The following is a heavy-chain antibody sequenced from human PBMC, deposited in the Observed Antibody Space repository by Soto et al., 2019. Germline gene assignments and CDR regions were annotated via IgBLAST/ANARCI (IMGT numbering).Heavy chain of an antibody. Sequence: SETLSLTCNVSGGAISGRSNYWGWIRQPPGKGLEYIGSIYSGGSTSYNPSLKSRVTISVDTSKNQFSLKLSSVTAADTAVYYCARSREMYYYDSSGYYAHWGQGTLVTVSS. CDR3: ARSREMYYYDSSGYYAH. D-gene: IGHD3-22*01. V-gene: IGHV4-39*07. J-gene: IGHJ4*02. CDR1: GGAISGRSNY. CDR2: IYSGGST.